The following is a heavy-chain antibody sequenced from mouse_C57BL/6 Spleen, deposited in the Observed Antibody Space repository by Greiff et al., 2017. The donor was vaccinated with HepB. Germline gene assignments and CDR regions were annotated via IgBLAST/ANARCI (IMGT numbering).Heavy chain of an antibody. CDR1: GYTFTSYW. D-gene: IGHD1-1*01. Sequence: QVQLQQPGAELVKPGASVKLSCKASGYTFTSYWMHWVKQRPGQGLEWIGMIHPNSGSTNYNEKFKSKATLTVDKSSSTAYMQLSSLTSEDSAVYYCARYDGSSYPFDYWGQGTTLTVSS. V-gene: IGHV1-64*01. J-gene: IGHJ2*01. CDR3: ARYDGSSYPFDY. CDR2: IHPNSGST.